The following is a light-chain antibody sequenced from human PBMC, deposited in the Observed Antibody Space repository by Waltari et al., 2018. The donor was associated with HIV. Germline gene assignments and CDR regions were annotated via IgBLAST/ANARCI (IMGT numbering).Light chain of an antibody. V-gene: IGKV1-39*01. CDR3: QQSYRLPLT. CDR2: AGT. Sequence: DIQLTQSPSSLSASVGDRVTITCRASHNINTCLHWYQQKPGKAPTLLVYAGTILQSVVPSMFDGCGAGTDFTLTISILQPDDFATDLGQQSYRLPLTFGGGTRVEFK. CDR1: HNINTC. J-gene: IGKJ4*01.